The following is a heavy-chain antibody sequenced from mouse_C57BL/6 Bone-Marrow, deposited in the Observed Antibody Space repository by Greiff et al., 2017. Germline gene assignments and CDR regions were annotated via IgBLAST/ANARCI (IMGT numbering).Heavy chain of an antibody. CDR2: INPSSGST. CDR3: ARRFITTVVAPTEYFDV. D-gene: IGHD1-1*01. Sequence: VQLQQSGAELAKPWASVTLSCKASGYTFTSYWMHWVKQRPGQGLEWIGYINPSSGSTKYTQQFKDKATLTADKSSSTAYMQLSSLTYKNSAVYDCARRFITTVVAPTEYFDVWGTGTTVTVSS. J-gene: IGHJ1*03. V-gene: IGHV1-7*01. CDR1: GYTFTSYW.